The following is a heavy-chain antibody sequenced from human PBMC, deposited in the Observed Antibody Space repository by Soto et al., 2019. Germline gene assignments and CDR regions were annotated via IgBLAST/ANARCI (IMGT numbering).Heavy chain of an antibody. J-gene: IGHJ4*02. CDR2: IKEDGTEK. D-gene: IGHD1-26*01. CDR3: AXVFTGGRVTVDLYYFDY. Sequence: PGGSLRLSCAASGFTFRNYWMSWVRQAPGKGLEWVANIKEDGTEKYYVDSVKGRFTISRDNAENSLYLQMNSLRAEDTAVYSCAXVFTGGRVTVDLYYFDYWGQGTLVTVSS. V-gene: IGHV3-7*03. CDR1: GFTFRNYW.